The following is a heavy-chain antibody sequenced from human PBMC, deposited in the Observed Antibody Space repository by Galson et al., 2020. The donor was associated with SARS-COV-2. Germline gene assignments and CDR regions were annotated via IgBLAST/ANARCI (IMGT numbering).Heavy chain of an antibody. J-gene: IGHJ4*01. D-gene: IGHD6-19*01. CDR1: GDSVSSNSAA. Sequence: SQTLSLTCAISGDSVSSNSAAWNWIRQSPSRGLEWLGRTYYRSKWSSDYAVSVKSRITINPDTSKNQFSLQLNSVTPEDTAVYYCARSPGITVARTFDYWGHGTLVTVSS. CDR2: TYYRSKWSS. V-gene: IGHV6-1*01. CDR3: ARSPGITVARTFDY.